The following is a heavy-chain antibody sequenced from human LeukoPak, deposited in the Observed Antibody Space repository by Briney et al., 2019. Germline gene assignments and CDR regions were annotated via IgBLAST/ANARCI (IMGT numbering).Heavy chain of an antibody. CDR1: GSTFSSYA. J-gene: IGHJ3*02. V-gene: IGHV3-30-3*01. D-gene: IGHD2-21*02. Sequence: PGRSLRLSCAASGSTFSSYAMHWVRQAPGKGLEWVAVISYDGSNKYYADSVKGRFTISRDNSKNTLYLQMNSLRAEDTAVYYCARVCGGDCYTYDAFDIWGQGTMVTVSS. CDR3: ARVCGGDCYTYDAFDI. CDR2: ISYDGSNK.